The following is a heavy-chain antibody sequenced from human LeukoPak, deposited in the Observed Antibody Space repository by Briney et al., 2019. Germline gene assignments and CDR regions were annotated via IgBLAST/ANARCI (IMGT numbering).Heavy chain of an antibody. V-gene: IGHV4-39*01. CDR2: IYYSGST. J-gene: IGHJ4*02. CDR1: GGSISSSSYY. CDR3: ARPGVGGSYYHFDY. D-gene: IGHD1-26*01. Sequence: SETLSLTCTVSGGSISSSSYYWGWIRQPPEKGLEWIGSIYYSGSTYYNPSLKSRVTISVDTSKNQFSLKLSSVTAAGTAVYYCARPGVGGSYYHFDYWGQGTLVTVSS.